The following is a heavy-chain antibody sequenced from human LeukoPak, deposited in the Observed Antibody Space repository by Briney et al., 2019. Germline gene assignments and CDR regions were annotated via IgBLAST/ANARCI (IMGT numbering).Heavy chain of an antibody. Sequence: SETLSLTCAVSGGSISSSDWWSWVRQPPGKGLEWIGEIYHSGSTNYNPSLKSRVTISVDKSKNQFSLKLSSVTAADTAMYYCARVGGYSSGWHFNYYYYYGMDVWGQGTTVTVSS. V-gene: IGHV4-4*02. D-gene: IGHD6-19*01. J-gene: IGHJ6*02. CDR3: ARVGGYSSGWHFNYYYYYGMDV. CDR1: GGSISSSDW. CDR2: IYHSGST.